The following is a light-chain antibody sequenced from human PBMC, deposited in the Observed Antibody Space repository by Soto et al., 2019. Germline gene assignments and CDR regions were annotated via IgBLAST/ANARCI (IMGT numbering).Light chain of an antibody. Sequence: EIVLTQSPGTLSLSPGDRATLSCRASQSVSSSYLAWYQQKPGQAPRLLIYGASSRATGIPDRFSGSGSGTDFTLTISSLEPEDFAVYYCQQYGSSPFTFGPGTKVDIK. CDR3: QQYGSSPFT. CDR1: QSVSSSY. J-gene: IGKJ3*01. CDR2: GAS. V-gene: IGKV3-20*01.